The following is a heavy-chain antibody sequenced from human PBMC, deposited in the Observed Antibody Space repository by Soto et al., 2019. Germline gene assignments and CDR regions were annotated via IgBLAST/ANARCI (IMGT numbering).Heavy chain of an antibody. CDR2: ISSSSSYI. CDR1: GFTFSSYS. V-gene: IGHV3-21*01. Sequence: PGWSLRLSCAASGFTFSSYSMNWVRQAPGKGLEWVSSISSSSSYIYYADPVKVRFTISRDNAKNSLYLQMNSLRAEDTAVYYCARDFPGIAWRYYGMDVWGQGTTVTVSS. D-gene: IGHD6-13*01. CDR3: ARDFPGIAWRYYGMDV. J-gene: IGHJ6*02.